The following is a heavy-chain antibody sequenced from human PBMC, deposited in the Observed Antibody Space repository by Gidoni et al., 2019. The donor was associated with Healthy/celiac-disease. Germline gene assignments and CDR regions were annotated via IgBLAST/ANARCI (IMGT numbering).Heavy chain of an antibody. CDR3: ARDMKGRGIAAAGVFDY. V-gene: IGHV3-33*01. Sequence: QVQLVESGGGVVQPGWSLRLSCAASGFTFSSYCMHWVRQAPGKGLEWVAVIWYDGSNKYYADSVKGRFTISRDNSKNTLYLQMNSLRAEDTAVYYCARDMKGRGIAAAGVFDYWGQGTLVTVSS. D-gene: IGHD6-13*01. CDR1: GFTFSSYC. CDR2: IWYDGSNK. J-gene: IGHJ4*02.